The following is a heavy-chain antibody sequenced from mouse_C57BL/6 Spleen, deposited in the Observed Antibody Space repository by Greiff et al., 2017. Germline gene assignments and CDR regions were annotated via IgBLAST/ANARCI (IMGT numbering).Heavy chain of an antibody. CDR3: ARVYEYDGNWYLDD. Sequence: QVTLKVCGPGILKPSQTLSLSCSFSGFSLSTFGMGVVWLRQPSGKGLEWLAHIWWDDDKYYNPALKSRLITSKDTSKNQVFLKIAIKDPADTATYDCARVYEYDGNWYLDDWGKGTTVTVSS. D-gene: IGHD2-4*01. CDR1: GFSLSTFGMG. CDR2: IWWDDDK. V-gene: IGHV8-8*01. J-gene: IGHJ1*03.